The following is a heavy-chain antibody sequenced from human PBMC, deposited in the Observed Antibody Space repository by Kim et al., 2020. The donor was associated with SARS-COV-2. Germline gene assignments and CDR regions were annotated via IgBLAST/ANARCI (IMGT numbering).Heavy chain of an antibody. CDR3: ARHVLPSGRYFDWLIGGYFDY. V-gene: IGHV5-10-1*01. Sequence: GESLKISCKGSGYSFTSYWISWVRQMPGKGLEWMGRIDPSDSYTNYSPSFQGHVTISADKSISTAYLQWSSLKASDTAMYYCARHVLPSGRYFDWLIGGYFDYWGQGTLVTVSS. D-gene: IGHD3-9*01. J-gene: IGHJ4*02. CDR1: GYSFTSYW. CDR2: IDPSDSYT.